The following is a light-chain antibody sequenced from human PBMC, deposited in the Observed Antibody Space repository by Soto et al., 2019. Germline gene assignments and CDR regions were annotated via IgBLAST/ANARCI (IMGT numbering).Light chain of an antibody. CDR1: QSLLHSDGDNY. Sequence: DIVMTQSPLSLPVTPGEPASISCKSSQSLLHSDGDNYLEWYVQKAGQSPQLLIYLVSHRASGVPDRLSGSGSGTDVTLKISKVEADDVGGYYCMQTLQTPYTFGPGTKVEIK. J-gene: IGKJ3*01. CDR2: LVS. CDR3: MQTLQTPYT. V-gene: IGKV2-28*01.